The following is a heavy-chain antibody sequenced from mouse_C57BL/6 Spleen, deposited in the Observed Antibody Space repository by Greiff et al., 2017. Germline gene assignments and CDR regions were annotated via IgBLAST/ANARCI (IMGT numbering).Heavy chain of an antibody. CDR2: ISSGSSTI. CDR3: ARNLWFAY. V-gene: IGHV5-17*01. J-gene: IGHJ3*01. CDR1: GFTFSDYG. Sequence: EVQGVESGGGLVKPGGSLKLSCAASGFTFSDYGMHWVRQAPEKGLAWVAYISSGSSTIYYADTVKGRFTISRDNAKNTLFLQMTSLRSEDTAMYYCARNLWFAYWGQGTLVTVSA.